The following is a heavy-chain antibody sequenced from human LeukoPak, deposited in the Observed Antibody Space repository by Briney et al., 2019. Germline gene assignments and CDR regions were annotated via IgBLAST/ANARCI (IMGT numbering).Heavy chain of an antibody. V-gene: IGHV4-34*01. D-gene: IGHD6-13*01. Sequence: SETLSLTCAVYGGSFSGYYWSWIRQPPGKGLEWIGEINHSGSTNYNPSLKSRVTISVDTSKNQFSLKLSSVTAADTAVYYCARTNEKGIAAAGTFSQYYYYYYYMDVWGKGTTVTVSS. CDR2: INHSGST. CDR3: ARTNEKGIAAAGTFSQYYYYYYYMDV. CDR1: GGSFSGYY. J-gene: IGHJ6*03.